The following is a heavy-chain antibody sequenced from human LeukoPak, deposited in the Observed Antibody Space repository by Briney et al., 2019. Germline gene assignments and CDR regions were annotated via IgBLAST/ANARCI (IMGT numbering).Heavy chain of an antibody. CDR3: AIRYSWDFDI. V-gene: IGHV1-18*01. D-gene: IGHD5-18*01. J-gene: IGHJ3*02. Sequence: GASVTVSSTASGYTFTSYGISWVRQAPGQGLEWMGWISAYNGNTNYAQKLQGRVTMTTDTSTSTAYMELRSLRSDDTAVYYCAIRYSWDFDIWGQGTMVTVSS. CDR1: GYTFTSYG. CDR2: ISAYNGNT.